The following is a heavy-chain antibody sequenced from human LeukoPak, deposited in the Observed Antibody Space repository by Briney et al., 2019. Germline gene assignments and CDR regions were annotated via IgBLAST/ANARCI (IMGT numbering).Heavy chain of an antibody. CDR3: ARVGLTRGEAFDI. Sequence: GASLKVSCKASGYTFTDYNIHWVRQAPGQGLEWMGWTDPKRGATKYAQKFEGRVTMTRDTSITTVYTELSSLRCDDTAMYSCARVGLTRGEAFDIWGQGTMVTVSS. CDR2: TDPKRGAT. CDR1: GYTFTDYN. D-gene: IGHD3-16*01. J-gene: IGHJ3*02. V-gene: IGHV1-2*02.